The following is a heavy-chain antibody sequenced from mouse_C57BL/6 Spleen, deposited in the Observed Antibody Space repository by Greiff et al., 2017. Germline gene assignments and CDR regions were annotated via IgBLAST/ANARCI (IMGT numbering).Heavy chain of an antibody. CDR3: VRHDGYGHYFDY. Sequence: EVMLVESGGGLVQPKGSLKLSCAASGFSFNTYAMNWVRQAPGKGLEWVARIRSKSNNYATYYADSVKDRFTISRDDSESMLYLQMNNLKTEDTAMYYCVRHDGYGHYFDYWGQGTTLTVSS. D-gene: IGHD2-3*01. CDR2: IRSKSNNYAT. V-gene: IGHV10-1*01. J-gene: IGHJ2*01. CDR1: GFSFNTYA.